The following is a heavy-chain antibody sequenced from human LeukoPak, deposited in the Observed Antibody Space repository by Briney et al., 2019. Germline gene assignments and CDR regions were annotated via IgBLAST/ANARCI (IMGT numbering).Heavy chain of an antibody. CDR2: IYYSGST. Sequence: PSETLSLTCTVSGGSISSGGYYWSWIRQHPGKGLEWIGYIYYSGSTYYNPSLKSRVTISVDTSKNQFSLKLSSVTAADTAVYYCARGRRYYYDSSGLTYYFDYWGQGTLVTVSS. CDR3: ARGRRYYYDSSGLTYYFDY. CDR1: GGSISSGGYY. V-gene: IGHV4-31*03. D-gene: IGHD3-22*01. J-gene: IGHJ4*02.